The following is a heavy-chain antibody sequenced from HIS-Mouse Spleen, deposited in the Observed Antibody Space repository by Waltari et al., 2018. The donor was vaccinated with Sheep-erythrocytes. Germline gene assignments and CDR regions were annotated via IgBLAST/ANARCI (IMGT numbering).Heavy chain of an antibody. D-gene: IGHD1-26*01. V-gene: IGHV3-7*01. CDR3: ARVRELLYFQH. J-gene: IGHJ1*01. CDR1: GFTFSSYW. Sequence: EVQLVESGGGLVQPGGSLRLSCAASGFTFSSYWMSWVRQAPGKGLEWMANIKQDGSEKYYVDSVKGRFTISRDNAKNSLYLQMNSLRAEDTAVYYCARVRELLYFQHWGQGTLVTVSS. CDR2: IKQDGSEK.